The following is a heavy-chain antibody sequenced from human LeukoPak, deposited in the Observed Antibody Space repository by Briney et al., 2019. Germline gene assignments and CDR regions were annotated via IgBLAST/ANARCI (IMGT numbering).Heavy chain of an antibody. V-gene: IGHV1-2*02. D-gene: IGHD2-8*01. CDR3: ASRSCTNGVCNEDAFDI. J-gene: IGHJ3*02. Sequence: GASVKDSCKASGYTFTGYYMHWVRQAPGQGLEWMGWINPNSGGTNYAQKFQGRVTMTRDTSISTAYMELSRLRSDDTAVYYCASRSCTNGVCNEDAFDIWGQGTMVTVSS. CDR2: INPNSGGT. CDR1: GYTFTGYY.